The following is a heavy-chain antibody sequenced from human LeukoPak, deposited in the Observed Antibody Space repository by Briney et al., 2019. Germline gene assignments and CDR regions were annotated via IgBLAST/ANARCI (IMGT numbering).Heavy chain of an antibody. Sequence: GESLKISCKGSGYSSTSYWIAWVRQMPGKGLGWMGIIYPGDSDTRYSPSFQGQVTISADKSISTAYLQWSSLKASDTAMYYCARPYTQLCVSDAFDIWGQGTMVTVSS. J-gene: IGHJ3*02. CDR1: GYSSTSYW. CDR2: IYPGDSDT. CDR3: ARPYTQLCVSDAFDI. D-gene: IGHD5-18*01. V-gene: IGHV5-51*01.